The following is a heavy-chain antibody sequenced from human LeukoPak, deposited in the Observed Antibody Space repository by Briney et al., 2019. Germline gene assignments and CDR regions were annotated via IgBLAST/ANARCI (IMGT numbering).Heavy chain of an antibody. CDR2: ISGSGHSE. D-gene: IGHD1-26*01. Sequence: GGSLRLSCAASGITFSTYAMTWVRQAPGKGLEWVSGISGSGHSEYYADSVKGRFTISRDNSKNTLSLQMTSLRAEDTAVYYCAKGRKWELPLDYWGQGTLVTVSS. CDR1: GITFSTYA. CDR3: AKGRKWELPLDY. J-gene: IGHJ4*02. V-gene: IGHV3-23*01.